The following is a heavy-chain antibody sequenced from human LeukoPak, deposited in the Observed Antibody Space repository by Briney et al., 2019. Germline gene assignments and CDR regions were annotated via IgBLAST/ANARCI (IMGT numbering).Heavy chain of an antibody. CDR3: ARQGYSGYELGLPSFDY. V-gene: IGHV3-21*01. J-gene: IGHJ4*02. CDR2: ISSSGAYT. D-gene: IGHD5-12*01. CDR1: GFTFSSYS. Sequence: PGGSLRLSCAASGFTFSSYSMNWVRQAPGKGLGWVSSISSSGAYTYYADSLKGPFTISRDNAKNSLYLQMNSLRAEDTAVYYCARQGYSGYELGLPSFDYWGQGTLVTVSS.